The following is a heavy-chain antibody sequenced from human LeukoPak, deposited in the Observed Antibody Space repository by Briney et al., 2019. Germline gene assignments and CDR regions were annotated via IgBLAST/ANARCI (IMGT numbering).Heavy chain of an antibody. CDR3: TRGGWLRFDY. V-gene: IGHV4-59*01. Sequence: SETLSLTCTVSGDSISNYCWSWIRQPPGKGLEWIGYVFSSGSTDYNPSLKSRVTMSVVTSRNQFSLNLRSVTAADTAVYYCTRGGWLRFDYWGQGILVTVSS. CDR1: GDSISNYC. D-gene: IGHD5-12*01. CDR2: VFSSGST. J-gene: IGHJ4*02.